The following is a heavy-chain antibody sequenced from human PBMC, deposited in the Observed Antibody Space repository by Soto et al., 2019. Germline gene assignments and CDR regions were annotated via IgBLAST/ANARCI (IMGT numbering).Heavy chain of an antibody. V-gene: IGHV4-59*01. D-gene: IGHD5-18*01. Sequence: SETLSLTCTVSGGSISSYYWSWIRQPPGKGLEWIGYIYYSGSTNYNPSHKSRVTISVDTSKNQFSLKLSSVTAADTAVYYCARVSSRIQLWFLDWGQGTLVTVSS. CDR3: ARVSSRIQLWFLD. J-gene: IGHJ4*02. CDR1: GGSISSYY. CDR2: IYYSGST.